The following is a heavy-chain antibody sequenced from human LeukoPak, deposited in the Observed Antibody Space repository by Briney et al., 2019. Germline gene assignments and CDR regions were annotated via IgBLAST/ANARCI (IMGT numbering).Heavy chain of an antibody. CDR1: GFTFSTYA. CDR3: ASYDFWSGDAFDI. V-gene: IGHV3-30*04. D-gene: IGHD3-3*01. J-gene: IGHJ3*02. Sequence: GRSLRLSCAASGFTFSTYAIHWVRQAPGKGLEWMAFISNNGRNKDYADSVKGRFTISRDNAKNSLYLQMNSLRAEDTAVYYCASYDFWSGDAFDIWGQGTMVTVSS. CDR2: ISNNGRNK.